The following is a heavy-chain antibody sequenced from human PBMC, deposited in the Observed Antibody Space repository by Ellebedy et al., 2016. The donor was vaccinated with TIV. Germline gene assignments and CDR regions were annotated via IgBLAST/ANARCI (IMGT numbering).Heavy chain of an antibody. D-gene: IGHD6-19*01. CDR1: GLTLSTRV. CDR2: IAPGENIQ. Sequence: GESLKISCTGSGLTLSTRVMHWVRQAPGKGPEWVAVIAPGENIQNYVDSVKGRFTISRDNPTNTVYLQMDSLRPEDAAVYYCAREGHSSGHAGDFDVWGQGTLVTVSS. CDR3: AREGHSSGHAGDFDV. V-gene: IGHV3-30*03. J-gene: IGHJ4*02.